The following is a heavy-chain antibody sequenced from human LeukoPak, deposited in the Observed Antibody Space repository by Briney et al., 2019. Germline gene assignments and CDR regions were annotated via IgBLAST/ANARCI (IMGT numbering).Heavy chain of an antibody. Sequence: SETLSLTCTVSGGSISNYYWSWIRQPPGKGLEWIGYIYYSGSTHYNPSLNSRVTISVDTSKNQFSLKLTSVTAADTAVYYCARDMGSVAGHGYWGQGTLVTVSS. CDR3: ARDMGSVAGHGY. CDR1: GGSISNYY. V-gene: IGHV4-59*01. D-gene: IGHD6-13*01. J-gene: IGHJ4*02. CDR2: IYYSGST.